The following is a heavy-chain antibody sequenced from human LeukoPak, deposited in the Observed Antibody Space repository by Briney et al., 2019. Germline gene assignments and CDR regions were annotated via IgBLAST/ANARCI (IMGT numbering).Heavy chain of an antibody. D-gene: IGHD3-9*01. J-gene: IGHJ6*03. V-gene: IGHV4-30-2*01. CDR2: IYHSGST. CDR3: ARVKLTGAHMDV. Sequence: SETLSLTCAVSGGSISSGGYSWSWIRQPPGKGLEWIGYIYHSGSTYYNPSLKSRVTISVDRSKNQFSLKLSSVTAADTAVYYCARVKLTGAHMDVWGKGTTVTVSS. CDR1: GGSISSGGYS.